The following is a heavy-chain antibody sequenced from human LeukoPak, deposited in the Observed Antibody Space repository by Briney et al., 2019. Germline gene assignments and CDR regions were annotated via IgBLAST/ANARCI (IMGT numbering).Heavy chain of an antibody. Sequence: SGGSLRLSCAACGFTFSSYWMSWVRQAPGKGLEWVANIKQDGSEKYYVDSVKGRFTISRDNAKNSLYLQVNSLRAEDTAVYYCAREGGRLLRYFDWPPAILLNWGQGTLVTVSS. CDR3: AREGGRLLRYFDWPPAILLN. V-gene: IGHV3-7*04. J-gene: IGHJ4*02. CDR2: IKQDGSEK. CDR1: GFTFSSYW. D-gene: IGHD3-9*01.